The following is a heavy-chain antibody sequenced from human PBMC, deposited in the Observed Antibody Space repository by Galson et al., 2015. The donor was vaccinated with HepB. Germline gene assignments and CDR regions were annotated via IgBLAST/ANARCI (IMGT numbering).Heavy chain of an antibody. J-gene: IGHJ6*03. D-gene: IGHD3-10*01. CDR2: ISYDGSNK. Sequence: SLRLSCAASGFTFSSYGMHWVRQAPGKGLEWVAVISYDGSNKYYADSVKGRFTISRDNSKNTLYLQMNSLRAEDTAVYYCAKDRSSGRKSTPMDVWGKGTTVTVSS. CDR3: AKDRSSGRKSTPMDV. V-gene: IGHV3-30*18. CDR1: GFTFSSYG.